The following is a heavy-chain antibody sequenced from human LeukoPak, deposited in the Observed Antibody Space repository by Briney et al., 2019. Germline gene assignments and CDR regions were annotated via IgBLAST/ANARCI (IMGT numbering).Heavy chain of an antibody. V-gene: IGHV4-61*02. D-gene: IGHD3-10*01. Sequence: SETLSLTCTVSGGSISSGSYYWSWIRQPAGKGLEWIGRIYTSGSTNYNPSLKSRVTISVDTSKNQFSLKVTSVTAADTAVYYCARGHKYYGSGSYNYYMDVWGKGTTVTVSS. CDR1: GGSISSGSYY. J-gene: IGHJ6*03. CDR2: IYTSGST. CDR3: ARGHKYYGSGSYNYYMDV.